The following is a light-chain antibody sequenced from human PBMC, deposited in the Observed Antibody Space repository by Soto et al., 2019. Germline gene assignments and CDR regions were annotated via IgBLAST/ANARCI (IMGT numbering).Light chain of an antibody. CDR2: EVS. CDR3: SSYTSSSTPYV. J-gene: IGLJ1*01. V-gene: IGLV2-14*01. Sequence: QSALTQPASVSGSPGQSITISCTGTSSDVGDYNYVSWYQQHPGKAPKLMIYEVSNRPSGVSNRFSGSKSGNTASLTISGLQAEDEADYYCSSYTSSSTPYVFGTGTTLTVL. CDR1: SSDVGDYNY.